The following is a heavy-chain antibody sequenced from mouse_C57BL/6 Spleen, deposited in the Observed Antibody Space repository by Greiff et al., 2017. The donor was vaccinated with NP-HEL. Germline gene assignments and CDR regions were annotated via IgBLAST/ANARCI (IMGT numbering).Heavy chain of an antibody. J-gene: IGHJ4*01. CDR3: ATGVYYAMDY. CDR1: GYTFTSYW. Sequence: QVHVKQPGAELVMPGASVKLSCKASGYTFTSYWMHWVKQRPGQGLEWIGEIDPSDSYTNYNQKFKGKSTLTVDKSSSTAYMQLSSLTSEDSAVYYCATGVYYAMDYWGQGTSVTVSS. CDR2: IDPSDSYT. V-gene: IGHV1-69*01.